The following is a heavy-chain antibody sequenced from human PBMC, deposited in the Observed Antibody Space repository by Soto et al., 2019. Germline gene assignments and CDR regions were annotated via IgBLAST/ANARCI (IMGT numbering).Heavy chain of an antibody. CDR2: IIPGSGGT. CDR3: VRGNYDSGGFYLGGWFAP. V-gene: IGHV1-2*02. Sequence: ASVKVSCKASGYTFTGYYIHWVRQAPGQGLEWMGWIIPGSGGTKYAQKLQGRVTVTGDTSTSTVYMELSRLTSDDTAVFFFVRGNYDSGGFYLGGWFAPWGHGPLVTVSS. J-gene: IGHJ5*02. D-gene: IGHD3-22*01. CDR1: GYTFTGYY.